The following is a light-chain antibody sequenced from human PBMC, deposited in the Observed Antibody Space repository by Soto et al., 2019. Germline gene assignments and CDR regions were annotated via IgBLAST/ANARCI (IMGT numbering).Light chain of an antibody. J-gene: IGKJ1*01. Sequence: EIVMTQSPATLSVSPVDRATLSCRASQSVSTNLAWYQQKPGQAPRLLIYGASTRATGIPARFSGSGSGTEFTLTISSLQSEDFVVYSCQQYNHWPTFGQGTKVDIK. CDR2: GAS. CDR1: QSVSTN. CDR3: QQYNHWPT. V-gene: IGKV3-15*01.